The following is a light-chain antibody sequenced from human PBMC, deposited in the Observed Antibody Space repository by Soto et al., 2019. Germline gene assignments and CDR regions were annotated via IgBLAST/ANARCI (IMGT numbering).Light chain of an antibody. CDR2: GTS. Sequence: EIELTQSPGTLSLSPGERATLSCRASQSVSSSYLAWYQQKPGQAPRLLIYGTSSLASGIPDRFSGSGSGTDFTLTISRLEPEDFAVYYCQQYGSSSLTFGQGTKVEIK. J-gene: IGKJ1*01. V-gene: IGKV3-20*01. CDR3: QQYGSSSLT. CDR1: QSVSSSY.